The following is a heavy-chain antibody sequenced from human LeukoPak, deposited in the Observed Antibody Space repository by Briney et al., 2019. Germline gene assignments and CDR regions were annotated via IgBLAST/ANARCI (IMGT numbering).Heavy chain of an antibody. CDR3: AKEEAEVRRPNFHS. J-gene: IGHJ4*02. D-gene: IGHD3-10*01. V-gene: IGHV3-23*01. CDR2: VRGRGST. Sequence: SGGSLRLSCAASGFTFSNYAMSWVRQAPGKGPEWVSGVRGRGSTFYSDSVKGRFTISRDNTKNTVHLQMNSLRADDTAVYYCAKEEAEVRRPNFHSWGQGTLVTVSS. CDR1: GFTFSNYA.